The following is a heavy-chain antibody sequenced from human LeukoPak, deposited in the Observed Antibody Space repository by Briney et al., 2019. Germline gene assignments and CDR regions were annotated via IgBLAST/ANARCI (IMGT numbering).Heavy chain of an antibody. D-gene: IGHD1-26*01. CDR2: IKRDGSET. V-gene: IGHV3-7*01. Sequence: GGSLRLSCTAYGFTFSSYWMSWVRQAPRKGLEWVANIKRDGSETYYVGSLKGRFTVSRDNAKNSLYLQMNSLRAEDTAVYYCARYSGSFLSDYWGQGALVTVSS. J-gene: IGHJ4*02. CDR3: ARYSGSFLSDY. CDR1: GFTFSSYW.